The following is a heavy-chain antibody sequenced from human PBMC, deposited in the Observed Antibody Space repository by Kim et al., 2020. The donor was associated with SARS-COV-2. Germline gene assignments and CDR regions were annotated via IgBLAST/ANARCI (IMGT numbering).Heavy chain of an antibody. V-gene: IGHV4-59*01. CDR3: ARAMVRGVIFD. Sequence: SETLSLTCTVSGGSISSYYWSWIRQPPGKGLEWIGYIYYSGSTNYNPSLKSRVTISVDTSKNQFSLKLSSVTAADTAVYYCARAMVRGVIFDWGQGTLVTVSS. D-gene: IGHD3-10*01. CDR1: GGSISSYY. CDR2: IYYSGST. J-gene: IGHJ4*02.